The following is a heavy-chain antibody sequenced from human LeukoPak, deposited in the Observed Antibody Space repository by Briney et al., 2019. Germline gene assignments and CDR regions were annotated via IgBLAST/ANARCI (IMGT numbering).Heavy chain of an antibody. CDR1: DGPISSSSYY. J-gene: IGHJ6*03. D-gene: IGHD2-8*01. V-gene: IGHV4-39*01. Sequence: PSETLSLTCTVSDGPISSSSYYWGWIRQPPGKGLEWIGAIYYSGRTSYNPSLKSRVTIYVDTSKNQFSLKLSSVTAADTAVYYCARLGPKYCLNGICHSKNYYYMDVWGKGTTVTVSS. CDR3: ARLGPKYCLNGICHSKNYYYMDV. CDR2: IYYSGRT.